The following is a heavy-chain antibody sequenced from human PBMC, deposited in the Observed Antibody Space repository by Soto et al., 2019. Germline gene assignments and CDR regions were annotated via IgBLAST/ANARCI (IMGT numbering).Heavy chain of an antibody. CDR2: IHNSGST. CDR1: GGSISRGSYY. Sequence: SETLSLTCTVSGGSISRGSYYWSWIRQHPGKGVEWIVYIHNSGSTYYNPPLKSRITILVETSRNQFSLKLSSVTAADTAVYHCVRGGYDYVWGSYRPIYYWGQGTPLTVSS. D-gene: IGHD3-16*02. J-gene: IGHJ4*02. CDR3: VRGGYDYVWGSYRPIYY. V-gene: IGHV4-31*03.